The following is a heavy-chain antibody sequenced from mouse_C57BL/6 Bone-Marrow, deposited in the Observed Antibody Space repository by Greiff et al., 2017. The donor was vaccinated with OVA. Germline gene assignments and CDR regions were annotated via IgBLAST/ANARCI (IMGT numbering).Heavy chain of an antibody. D-gene: IGHD1-1*01. CDR1: GYTFTSYT. V-gene: IGHV1-4*01. CDR2: INPSSGYT. J-gene: IGHJ1*03. Sequence: VQLQQSGAELARPGASVKMSCKASGYTFTSYTMHWVKQRPGQGLEWIGYINPSSGYTKYNQKFKDKATLTADKSSSTAYMQLSSLTSEDSAVYYWARFITTVVARGWYFDVWGTGTTVTVSS. CDR3: ARFITTVVARGWYFDV.